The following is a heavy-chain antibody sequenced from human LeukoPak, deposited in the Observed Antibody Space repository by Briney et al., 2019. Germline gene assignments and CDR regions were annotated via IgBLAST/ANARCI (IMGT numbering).Heavy chain of an antibody. V-gene: IGHV3-30*18. D-gene: IGHD3-22*01. J-gene: IGHJ4*02. CDR2: ISYDGSNK. CDR3: AKDRARYYYDSSDY. CDR1: GFTFSSYV. Sequence: GGSLRLSCAASGFTFSSYVMNWVRQAPGKGLEWVAVISYDGSNKYYADSVKGRFTISRDNSKNTLYLQMNSLRAEDTAVYYCAKDRARYYYDSSDYWGQGTLVTVSS.